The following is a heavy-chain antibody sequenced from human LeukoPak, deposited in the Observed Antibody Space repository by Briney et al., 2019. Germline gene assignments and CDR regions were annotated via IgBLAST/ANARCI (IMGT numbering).Heavy chain of an antibody. V-gene: IGHV4-39*07. D-gene: IGHD2-2*01. CDR2: IHYGGST. Sequence: SETLSLTCTVSGGSISSGSYYWALIRQPPGKRLEWIGSIHYGGSTNYNASLKSRVTISVDTSKNQFSLKLSSVTAADTAVYYCARDDVYCTSTGCSSGWFDPWGQGTLVTVSS. CDR3: ARDDVYCTSTGCSSGWFDP. CDR1: GGSISSGSYY. J-gene: IGHJ5*02.